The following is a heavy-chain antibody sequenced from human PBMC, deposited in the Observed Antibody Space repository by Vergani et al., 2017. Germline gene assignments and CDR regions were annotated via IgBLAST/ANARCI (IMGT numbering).Heavy chain of an antibody. D-gene: IGHD6-19*01. CDR2: IYYSGST. Sequence: QVQLQESGPGLVKPSETLSLTCTVSGGSISSYYWSWIRQPPGKGLEWIGYIYYSGSTNYNPSLKSRVTISVDTSKNQFSLKLSSVTAADTAVYYCARDPSPAWLWGQGTLVTVSS. CDR3: ARDPSPAWL. CDR1: GGSISSYY. V-gene: IGHV4-59*01. J-gene: IGHJ4*02.